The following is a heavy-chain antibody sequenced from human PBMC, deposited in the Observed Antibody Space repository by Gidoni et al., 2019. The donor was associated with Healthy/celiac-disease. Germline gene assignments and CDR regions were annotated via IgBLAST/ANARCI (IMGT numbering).Heavy chain of an antibody. J-gene: IGHJ1*01. Sequence: EVQLVESGGGLVQPGSSLSLSFAASGFTFDDYAMHWVRQAPGKGLEGVSGISWNSGSIGYADYVKGRFTISRDNAKNSLYLQMNSLRAEDTALYYCAKDTYYDSSGYLQHWGQGTLVTVSS. CDR1: GFTFDDYA. CDR3: AKDTYYDSSGYLQH. CDR2: ISWNSGSI. D-gene: IGHD3-22*01. V-gene: IGHV3-9*01.